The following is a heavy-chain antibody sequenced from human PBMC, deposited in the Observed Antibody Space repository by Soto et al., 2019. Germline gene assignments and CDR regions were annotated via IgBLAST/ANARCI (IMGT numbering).Heavy chain of an antibody. Sequence: QVQLVQSGAEVKKPGSSVKVSCKASGDTLSTHGISWVRQAPGQGLEWMGGTIPIIGTTDYAEKFQGRVTITADESTTTSYMELSSLRPDDTAVYYCAAGDSSDTWDHWGKGTLVTVSS. D-gene: IGHD6-19*01. CDR3: AAGDSSDTWDH. J-gene: IGHJ4*02. CDR1: GDTLSTHG. V-gene: IGHV1-69*01. CDR2: TIPIIGTT.